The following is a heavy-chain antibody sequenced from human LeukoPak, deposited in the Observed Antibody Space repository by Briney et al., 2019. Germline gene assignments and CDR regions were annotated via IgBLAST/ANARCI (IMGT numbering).Heavy chain of an antibody. CDR3: ARVSSSRDYYYMDV. J-gene: IGHJ6*03. D-gene: IGHD6-13*01. CDR1: GYTFTSYD. V-gene: IGHV1-8*01. Sequence: ASVKVSSKASGYTFTSYDINWVRQATGQGLEWMGWMNPNSGNTGYAQKFQGRVTMTRNTSISTAYMELSSLRSEDTAVYYCARVSSSRDYYYMDVWGKGTTVTISS. CDR2: MNPNSGNT.